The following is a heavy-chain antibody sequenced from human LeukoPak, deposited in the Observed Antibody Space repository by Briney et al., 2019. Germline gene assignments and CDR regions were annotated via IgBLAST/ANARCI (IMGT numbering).Heavy chain of an antibody. CDR3: ARVAGIAARSSAFDI. J-gene: IGHJ3*02. CDR1: GYTFTSYY. V-gene: IGHV1-46*01. Sequence: ASVKVSCKASGYTFTSYYMHWVRQAPGQGLEWMGIINPSGGSTSYAQKFQGRVTMTRDMSTSTVYMELSSLRSEDTAVYYCARVAGIAARSSAFDIWGQGTMVTVSS. CDR2: INPSGGST. D-gene: IGHD6-6*01.